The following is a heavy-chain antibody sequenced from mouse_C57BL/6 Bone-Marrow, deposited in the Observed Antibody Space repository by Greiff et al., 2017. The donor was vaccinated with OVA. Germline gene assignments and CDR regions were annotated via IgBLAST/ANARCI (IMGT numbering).Heavy chain of an antibody. CDR1: GYTFTDYY. V-gene: IGHV1-26*01. Sequence: VQLQQSGPELVKPGASVKISCKASGYTFTDYYMNWVKQSHGKSLEWIGDINPNNGGTSYNQKFKGKATLTVDKSSSTAYMELSSLTSEDSAVYYCARVCDGYYDGYFDVWGTGTTVTVSA. D-gene: IGHD2-3*01. J-gene: IGHJ1*03. CDR2: INPNNGGT. CDR3: ARVCDGYYDGYFDV.